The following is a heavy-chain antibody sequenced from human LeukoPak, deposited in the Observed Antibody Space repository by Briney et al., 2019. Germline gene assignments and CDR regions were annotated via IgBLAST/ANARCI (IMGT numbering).Heavy chain of an antibody. CDR3: ARGGPIAVAGTFGY. CDR1: GYTFTSYD. V-gene: IGHV1-8*01. CDR2: MNPDSGST. Sequence: VSVKVSCKASGYTFTSYDITWVRQATGQGLEWMGWMNPDSGSTGYAQKFQGRVTMTRNTSISTAYMELSSLRSDDTAVYYCARGGPIAVAGTFGYWGQGTLVTVSS. D-gene: IGHD6-19*01. J-gene: IGHJ4*02.